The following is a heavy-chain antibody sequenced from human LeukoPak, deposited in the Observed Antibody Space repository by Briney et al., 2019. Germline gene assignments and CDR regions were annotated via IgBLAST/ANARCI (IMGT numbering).Heavy chain of an antibody. Sequence: ASVKVSCKASGYTFTSYDINWVRQATGQGLEWMGWMNPNSGNTGYAQKFQGRVTMTRNTSISTAYMELSSLRSEDTTVYYCARVVLWFGELPYYGMDVWGQGTTVTVSS. CDR1: GYTFTSYD. V-gene: IGHV1-8*01. CDR2: MNPNSGNT. D-gene: IGHD3-10*01. CDR3: ARVVLWFGELPYYGMDV. J-gene: IGHJ6*02.